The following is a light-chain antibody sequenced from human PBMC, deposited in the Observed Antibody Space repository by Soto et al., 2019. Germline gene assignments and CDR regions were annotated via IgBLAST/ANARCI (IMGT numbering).Light chain of an antibody. CDR2: DVS. CDR3: SSYSSSSTVV. V-gene: IGLV2-14*03. Sequence: QSVLTQPASVSGSPGQSITISCTGTSSNVGDYDYVSWYQQHPGNAPKLVIYDVSNRPSGVSNRFSGSKSGNTASLTISGLQAEDEAYYYCSSYSSSSTVVFGEGTKLTVL. CDR1: SSNVGDYDY. J-gene: IGLJ2*01.